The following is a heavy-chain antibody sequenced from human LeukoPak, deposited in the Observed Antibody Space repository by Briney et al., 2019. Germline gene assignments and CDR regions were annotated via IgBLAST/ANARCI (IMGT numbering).Heavy chain of an antibody. CDR1: GFTFSSYA. Sequence: PGGSLRFSCAASGFTFSSYAMSWVRQAPGKGLEWVAVIWYDGSNKYYADSVKGRFTISRDNSKNTLYLQMNSLRAEDTAVYYCARDPMVRGVIGPDYYYGMDVWGQGTTVTVSS. J-gene: IGHJ6*02. CDR2: IWYDGSNK. V-gene: IGHV3-33*08. D-gene: IGHD3-10*01. CDR3: ARDPMVRGVIGPDYYYGMDV.